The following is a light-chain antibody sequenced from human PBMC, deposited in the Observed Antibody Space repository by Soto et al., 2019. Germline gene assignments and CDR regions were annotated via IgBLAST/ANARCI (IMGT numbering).Light chain of an antibody. V-gene: IGLV3-21*02. Sequence: SYELTQSPSMSVAPGQTATITCGGNNIGSKSVQWYQQKSGQASVLVVYDDTDRPSGIPERFSGSNSGNTATLTISRVEAEDEADYSCQVWDSGPDHVVFGGGTQLTVL. J-gene: IGLJ2*01. CDR1: NIGSKS. CDR2: DDT. CDR3: QVWDSGPDHVV.